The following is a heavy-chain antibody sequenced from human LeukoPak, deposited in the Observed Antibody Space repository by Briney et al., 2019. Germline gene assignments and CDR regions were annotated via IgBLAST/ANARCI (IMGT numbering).Heavy chain of an antibody. Sequence: GRSLRLSCGASGFTFRTYAMQWVRQAPGKGLEWVAVISYDGSNKYYADSVKGRFTTSRDNSKNTLYLQMNTLRAEDTAVYYCAKYRRTDFDYWGQGTLVTVSS. CDR1: GFTFRTYA. J-gene: IGHJ4*02. V-gene: IGHV3-30*18. D-gene: IGHD1-14*01. CDR2: ISYDGSNK. CDR3: AKYRRTDFDY.